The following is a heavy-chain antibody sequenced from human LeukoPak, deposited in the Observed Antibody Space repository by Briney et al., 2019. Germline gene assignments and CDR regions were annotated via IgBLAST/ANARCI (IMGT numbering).Heavy chain of an antibody. V-gene: IGHV4-39*07. CDR3: ARGVGATEYYFDY. CDR1: GASISTSRDY. Sequence: SQTLSLTCTVSGASISTSRDYWGWIRQPPGKGLEWIGSIYYIGDTYYNPSLKSRVTISVDTSKNQFSLKLSSVTAADTAVYYCARGVGATEYYFDYWGQGTLVTVSS. CDR2: IYYIGDT. J-gene: IGHJ4*02. D-gene: IGHD1-26*01.